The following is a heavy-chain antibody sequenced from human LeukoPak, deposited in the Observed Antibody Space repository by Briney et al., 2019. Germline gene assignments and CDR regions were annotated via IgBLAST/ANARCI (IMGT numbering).Heavy chain of an antibody. J-gene: IGHJ6*04. Sequence: GSPRLSCAASGFTFSSYGMHWVRQAPGKGLEWVAVIWYDGSNKYYADSVKGRFTISRDNSKNTLYLQMNSLRAEDTAVYYCARDRAAAGMYYYYGMDVWGKGTTVTVSS. CDR1: GFTFSSYG. CDR2: IWYDGSNK. V-gene: IGHV3-33*01. CDR3: ARDRAAAGMYYYYGMDV. D-gene: IGHD6-13*01.